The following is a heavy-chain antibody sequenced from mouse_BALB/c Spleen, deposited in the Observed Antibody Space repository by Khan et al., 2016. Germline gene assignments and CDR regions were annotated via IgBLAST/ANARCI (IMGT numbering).Heavy chain of an antibody. CDR1: GYTFTSYW. V-gene: IGHV1-7*01. J-gene: IGHJ3*01. Sequence: QVQLKESGAELAKPGASVKMSCKASGYTFTSYWMHWVKQRPGQGLEWIGYINPSTGYTEYIQKFKDKATLTADKSSSTVYMQLSSLTSEDSAVYYGAGGDKITTFAYWGQGTLVTVSA. D-gene: IGHD2-4*01. CDR3: AGGDKITTFAY. CDR2: INPSTGYT.